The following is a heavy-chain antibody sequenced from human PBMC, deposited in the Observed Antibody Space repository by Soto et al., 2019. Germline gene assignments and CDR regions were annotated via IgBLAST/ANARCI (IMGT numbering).Heavy chain of an antibody. V-gene: IGHV3-30*01. CDR2: ISYDGFNR. D-gene: IGHD1-26*01. CDR1: GFTFGSYA. CDR3: AGVEDEGGSFYD. J-gene: IGHJ4*02. Sequence: QVHLVESGGGVVQPGRSLRLSCAASGFTFGSYAMHWVRQAPGGALEWVAVISYDGFNRYYAESVKGRFTISRDNSKNTLYLQMDNLKPDDAAVYFCAGVEDEGGSFYDWGQGTLVTVSS.